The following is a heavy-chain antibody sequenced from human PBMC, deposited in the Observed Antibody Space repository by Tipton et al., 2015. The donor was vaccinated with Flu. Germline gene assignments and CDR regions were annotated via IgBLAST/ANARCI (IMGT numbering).Heavy chain of an antibody. CDR2: IYYSGST. CDR1: GGSISSYY. J-gene: IGHJ5*01. CDR3: AKVLFGWVES. Sequence: TLSLTCTVSGGSISSYYWGWIRQPPGKGLEWIGHIYYSGSTNYNPSLKSRVTISVDTSKKQFSLRLSSVTAADTAVYYCAKVLFGWVESWAQGTLVTVSS. D-gene: IGHD3-16*01. V-gene: IGHV4-59*12.